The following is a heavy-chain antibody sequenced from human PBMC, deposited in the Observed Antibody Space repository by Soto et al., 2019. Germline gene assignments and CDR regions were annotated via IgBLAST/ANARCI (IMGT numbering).Heavy chain of an antibody. CDR3: ARVSGIYYYGMDV. J-gene: IGHJ6*02. V-gene: IGHV4-34*01. D-gene: IGHD3-10*01. Sequence: PSETLSLTCAVYGGSFSGYYWSWIRQPPGKGLEWIGEINHSGRTNYNPSLKSRVTISVGTSKNQVSLKLSSVTAADTAVYYCARVSGIYYYGMDVWGQGTTVTVSS. CDR2: INHSGRT. CDR1: GGSFSGYY.